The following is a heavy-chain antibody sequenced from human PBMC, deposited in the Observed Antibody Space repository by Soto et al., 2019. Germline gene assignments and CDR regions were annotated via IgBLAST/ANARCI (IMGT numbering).Heavy chain of an antibody. J-gene: IGHJ4*02. CDR1: GFTFDDNA. CDR3: AISQDRGGRTTFIY. D-gene: IGHD3-16*01. V-gene: IGHV3-9*01. Sequence: GGSLRLSFAVSGFTFDDNAMHWVRQAPEKGLEWVSGINWKSDIGYADSVKGRFTISRDNAENSLYLQMNSLRAEDTALYYCAISQDRGGRTTFIYWGQGTQVTVSS. CDR2: INWKSDI.